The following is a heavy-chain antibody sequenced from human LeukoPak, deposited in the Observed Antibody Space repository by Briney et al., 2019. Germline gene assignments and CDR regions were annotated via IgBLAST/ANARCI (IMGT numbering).Heavy chain of an antibody. CDR1: GYTFSRYD. V-gene: IGHV1-8*03. CDR3: ARGLGSTGSEGDNWFGP. CDR2: MNPNSGNT. Sequence: ASVKVSCKTSGYTFSRYDIHWVRQATGQGLEWMGWMNPNSGNTGYARKFQGRVTLTRNASINTAYMDLSSLTSEDTAVYYCARGLGSTGSEGDNWFGPWGQGTLVTVSS. D-gene: IGHD6-25*01. J-gene: IGHJ5*02.